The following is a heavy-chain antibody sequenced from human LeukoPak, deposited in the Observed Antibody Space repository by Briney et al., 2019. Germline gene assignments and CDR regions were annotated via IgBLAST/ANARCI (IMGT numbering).Heavy chain of an antibody. D-gene: IGHD6-19*01. Sequence: ASVKVSCKASGGTLSSYAISWVRQAPGQGLEWMGRIIPIFGTANYAQKFQGRVTITTDESTSTAYMELSSLRSEDTAVYYCARVPLTRPSRQWLSTDYYYYMDVWGKGTTVTVSS. CDR3: ARVPLTRPSRQWLSTDYYYYMDV. CDR1: GGTLSSYA. J-gene: IGHJ6*03. V-gene: IGHV1-69*05. CDR2: IIPIFGTA.